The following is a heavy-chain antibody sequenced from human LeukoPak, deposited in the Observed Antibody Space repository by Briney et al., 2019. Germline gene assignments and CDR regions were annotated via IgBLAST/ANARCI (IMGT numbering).Heavy chain of an antibody. V-gene: IGHV1-69*05. D-gene: IGHD3-9*01. J-gene: IGHJ4*02. Sequence: SVTVSCKASGGTFSSYAISWVRQAPGQGLEWMGGIIPIFGTANYAQKFQGRVTITTDESTSTAYMELSSLRSEDTAVYYCARSRVYDILTGYYCWGQGTLVTVSS. CDR1: GGTFSSYA. CDR2: IIPIFGTA. CDR3: ARSRVYDILTGYYC.